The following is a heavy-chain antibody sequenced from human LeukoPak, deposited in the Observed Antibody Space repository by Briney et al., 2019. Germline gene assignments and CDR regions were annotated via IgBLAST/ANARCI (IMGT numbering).Heavy chain of an antibody. D-gene: IGHD6-13*01. CDR2: IYTSGST. CDR3: ATTAAGTGPYYYYGMDV. Sequence: PSETLSLTCTVSGGSISSYYWSWIRQPAGKGLEWIERIYTSGSTNYNPSLKSRVTMSVDTSKNQFSLKLSSVTAADTAVYYCATTAAGTGPYYYYGMDVWGQETTVTVSS. V-gene: IGHV4-4*07. J-gene: IGHJ6*02. CDR1: GGSISSYY.